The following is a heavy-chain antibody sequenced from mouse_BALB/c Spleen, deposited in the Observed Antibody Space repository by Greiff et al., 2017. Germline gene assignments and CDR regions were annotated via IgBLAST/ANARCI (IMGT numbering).Heavy chain of an antibody. V-gene: IGHV3-2*02. CDR1: GYSITSDYA. CDR3: AREGEGYAMDY. Sequence: EVQLQQSGPGLVKPSQSLSLTCTVTGYSITSDYAWNWIRQFPGNKLEWMGYISYSGSTSYNPSLKSRISITRDTSKNQFFLQLNSVTTEDTATYYCAREGEGYAMDYWGQGTSVTVSS. CDR2: ISYSGST. J-gene: IGHJ4*01.